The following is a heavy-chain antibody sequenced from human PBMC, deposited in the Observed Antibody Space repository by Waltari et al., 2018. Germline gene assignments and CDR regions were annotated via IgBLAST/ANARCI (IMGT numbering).Heavy chain of an antibody. D-gene: IGHD2-21*01. J-gene: IGHJ2*01. CDR2: IYYSGST. Sequence: QLQLQESGPGLVQPSETLSLPCPVSGGLIIRSSYDWGWIRQPPGKGLEWIGSIYYSGSTYYNPSLKSRVTISVDTSKNQCSLKLSSVTAADTAVYYCLCFDLWGRGTLVTVSS. CDR1: GGLIIRSSYD. CDR3: LCFDL. V-gene: IGHV4-39*07.